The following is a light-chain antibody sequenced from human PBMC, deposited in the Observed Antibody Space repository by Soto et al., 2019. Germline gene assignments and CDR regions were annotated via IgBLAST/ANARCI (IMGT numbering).Light chain of an antibody. J-gene: IGKJ1*01. V-gene: IGKV1-5*01. Sequence: DIQVTQSPSPLSASVGDRVTITCRASESIKGWLAWYQQKPGKAPKLLIYDASSLKGGVPSRFSGSGSGTEFTLTISSLQPDDFATYYCQQYNNGWTFGQGTKVEIK. CDR3: QQYNNGWT. CDR1: ESIKGW. CDR2: DAS.